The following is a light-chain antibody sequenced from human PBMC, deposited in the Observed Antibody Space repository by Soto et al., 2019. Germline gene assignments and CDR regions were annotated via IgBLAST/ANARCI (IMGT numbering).Light chain of an antibody. CDR2: AAS. V-gene: IGKV1-27*01. Sequence: DIQMTQSPSSLSASVGDTVTITCRASQGISIDLAWYQQKPGKPPNVLISAASTLQSGVPSRFSGNGYGTDFTLTISDLQPEDVATYYCQKYNSFPPTFGGGTKVEIK. CDR3: QKYNSFPPT. CDR1: QGISID. J-gene: IGKJ4*01.